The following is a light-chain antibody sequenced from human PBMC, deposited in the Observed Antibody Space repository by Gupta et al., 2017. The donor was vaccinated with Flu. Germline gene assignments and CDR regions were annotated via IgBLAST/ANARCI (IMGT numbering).Light chain of an antibody. CDR3: AAWDDSLSGWV. Sequence: QSVLTQPPSASGTPRQRVTIYCSGSSSNIGSNPVYWYQQLPGTAPKLLIYGNNRRPSGVPDRFSGSKSGTSASLAISGLRSEDEANYYCAAWDDSLSGWVFGGGTKLTVL. CDR1: SSNIGSNP. J-gene: IGLJ3*02. V-gene: IGLV1-47*01. CDR2: GNN.